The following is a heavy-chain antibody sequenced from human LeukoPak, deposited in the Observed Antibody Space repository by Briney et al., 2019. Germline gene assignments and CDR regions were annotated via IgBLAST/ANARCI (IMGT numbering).Heavy chain of an antibody. Sequence: GGSLRLSCAASGFTVSSNYMSWVRQAPGKGLEWVSVIYSGGSTYYADSVKGRFTISRDNSKNTLYLQMNGLRAEDTAVYYCASTHDYGDYVPVWGKGTTVTVSS. D-gene: IGHD4-17*01. CDR1: GFTVSSNY. CDR3: ASTHDYGDYVPV. CDR2: IYSGGST. J-gene: IGHJ6*04. V-gene: IGHV3-66*02.